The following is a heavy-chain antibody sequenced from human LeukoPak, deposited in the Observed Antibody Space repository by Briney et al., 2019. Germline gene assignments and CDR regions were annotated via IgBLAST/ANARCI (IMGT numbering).Heavy chain of an antibody. CDR1: GYSFTSYW. Sequence: GESLKISCKGSGYSFTSYWIGWVRQMPGKGLEWMGIIYPGDSDTRYSPSSQGQVTISADKSISTAYLQWSSLKASDTAMYYCARLLGPYCSSTSCYEYFDYWGQGTLVTVSS. J-gene: IGHJ4*02. CDR2: IYPGDSDT. V-gene: IGHV5-51*01. CDR3: ARLLGPYCSSTSCYEYFDY. D-gene: IGHD2-2*01.